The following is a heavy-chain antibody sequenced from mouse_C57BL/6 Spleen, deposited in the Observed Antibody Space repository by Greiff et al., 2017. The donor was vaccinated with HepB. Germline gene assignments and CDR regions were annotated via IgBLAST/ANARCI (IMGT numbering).Heavy chain of an antibody. V-gene: IGHV5-6*01. CDR3: ARRVDGYPYYAMDY. CDR1: GFTFSSYG. J-gene: IGHJ4*01. D-gene: IGHD2-3*01. CDR2: ISSGGSYT. Sequence: EVQLQESGGDLVKPGGSLKLSCAASGFTFSSYGMSWVRQTPDKRLEWVATISSGGSYTYYPDSVKGRFTISRDNAKNTLYLQMSSLKSEDTAMYYCARRVDGYPYYAMDYWGQGTSVTVSS.